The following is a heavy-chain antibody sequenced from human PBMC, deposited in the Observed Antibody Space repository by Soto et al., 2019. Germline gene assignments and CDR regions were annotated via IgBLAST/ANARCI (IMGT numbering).Heavy chain of an antibody. CDR1: GFTLSSHW. D-gene: IGHD1-26*01. Sequence: EGQLVESGGGLVQPGGSLRLSCVGSGFTLSSHWMHWVRQTPGKRMAWVSRISGDGSSTAYAESVRGRFAISRDNAKHTLYLQMNNLRSEDSAVNCGASAIIALMGATRGIDPWGLGTQVTVSS. J-gene: IGHJ5*02. CDR3: ASAIIALMGATRGIDP. CDR2: ISGDGSST. V-gene: IGHV3-74*02.